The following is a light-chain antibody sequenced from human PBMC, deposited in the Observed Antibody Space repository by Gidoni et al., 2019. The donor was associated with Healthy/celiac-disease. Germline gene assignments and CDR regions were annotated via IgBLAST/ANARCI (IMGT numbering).Light chain of an antibody. CDR2: GAS. CDR3: QQYNNWPSCT. Sequence: ATLSLSPGEGATLSCRASQSINNYLAWYQQKPGQAPSLLIYGASTRATGVPARFSGSGSGTEFTLTISSLQSEDFAVYYCQQYNNWPSCTFGRGTKLEI. J-gene: IGKJ2*02. V-gene: IGKV3-15*01. CDR1: QSINNY.